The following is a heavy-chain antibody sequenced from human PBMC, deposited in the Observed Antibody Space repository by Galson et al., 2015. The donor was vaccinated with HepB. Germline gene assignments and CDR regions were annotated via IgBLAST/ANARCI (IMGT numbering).Heavy chain of an antibody. CDR3: ARVADADYGDHSHFDY. Sequence: SLRLSCAASGFTFSDYYMSWTRQAPGKGLEWLSYISSTGTYTDYADSVKGRFTISRDNAKNSLYLQMNYLRAEDTAVYYCARVADADYGDHSHFDYWGQGTLVTVSS. CDR1: GFTFSDYY. V-gene: IGHV3-11*06. J-gene: IGHJ4*02. CDR2: ISSTGTYT. D-gene: IGHD4-17*01.